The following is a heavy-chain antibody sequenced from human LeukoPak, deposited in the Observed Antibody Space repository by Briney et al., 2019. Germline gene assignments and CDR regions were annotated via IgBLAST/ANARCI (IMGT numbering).Heavy chain of an antibody. J-gene: IGHJ5*02. CDR3: ARESLTWLQSRTSWFDP. CDR2: IYYSGST. D-gene: IGHD5-24*01. Sequence: SSETLSLTCTVSGGSISSSTYFWGWIRQPPGKGLEWIGTIYYSGSTYYNPSLKSRVTISVDSSKNQFSLRLSSVTAADTAVYYCARESLTWLQSRTSWFDPWGQGTLVTVSS. V-gene: IGHV4-39*07. CDR1: GGSISSSTYF.